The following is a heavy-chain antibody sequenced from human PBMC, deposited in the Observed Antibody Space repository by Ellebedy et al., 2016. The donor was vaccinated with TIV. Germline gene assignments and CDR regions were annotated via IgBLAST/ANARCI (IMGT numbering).Heavy chain of an antibody. J-gene: IGHJ3*02. V-gene: IGHV1-18*01. Sequence: ASVKVSCXASGYTFTSYGISWVRQAPGQGLEWMGWISAYNGNTNYAQKLQGRVTMTTDTSTSTAYMELRSLRSDDTAVYYCARDPNDYGDYGDAFDIWGQGTMVTVSS. CDR2: ISAYNGNT. D-gene: IGHD4-17*01. CDR3: ARDPNDYGDYGDAFDI. CDR1: GYTFTSYG.